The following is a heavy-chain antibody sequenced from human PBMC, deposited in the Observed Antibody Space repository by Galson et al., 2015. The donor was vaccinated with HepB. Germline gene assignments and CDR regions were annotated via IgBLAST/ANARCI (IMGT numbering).Heavy chain of an antibody. CDR2: IYWDDDK. J-gene: IGHJ5*02. CDR3: AHSHLAAASNWFDP. D-gene: IGHD6-13*01. CDR1: GFSLSTSGVG. V-gene: IGHV2-5*02. Sequence: PALVKPTQTLTLTCTFSGFSLSTSGVGVGWIRQPPGKALEWLALIYWDDDKCYSPSLKSRLTITKDTSKNQVVLTMTNMDPVDTATYYCAHSHLAAASNWFDPWGQGTLVTVSS.